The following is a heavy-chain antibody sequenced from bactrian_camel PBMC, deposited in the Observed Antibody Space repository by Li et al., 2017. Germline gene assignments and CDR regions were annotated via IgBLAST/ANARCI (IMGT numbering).Heavy chain of an antibody. Sequence: DVQLVESGGGSVQAGGSLRLSCAASGYGYSSSYMAWFRQAPGKEREGVAAIYGGGNTYYANSVKGRFTISQDNAKNTLYLQMNSLKPEDTAMYYCAAPIVGTRLYVRAPLTANQYKYWGQGTQVTVS. D-gene: IGHD6*01. J-gene: IGHJ4*01. CDR3: AAPIVGTRLYVRAPLTANQYKY. CDR1: GYGYSSSY. CDR2: IYGGGNT. V-gene: IGHV3S40*01.